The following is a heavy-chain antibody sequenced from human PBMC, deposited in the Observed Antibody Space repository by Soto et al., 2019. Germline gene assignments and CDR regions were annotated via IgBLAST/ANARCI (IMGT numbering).Heavy chain of an antibody. CDR1: GGTFSSYA. Sequence: GASVKVSCKASGGTFSSYAISWVRQAPGQGLEWMGGIIPIFGTANYAQKFQGRVTTTADESTSTAYMELSSLRSEDTAVYYCARARGAARPGTIPLFDYWGQGTLVTVSS. CDR3: ARARGAARPGTIPLFDY. CDR2: IIPIFGTA. J-gene: IGHJ4*02. D-gene: IGHD6-6*01. V-gene: IGHV1-69*13.